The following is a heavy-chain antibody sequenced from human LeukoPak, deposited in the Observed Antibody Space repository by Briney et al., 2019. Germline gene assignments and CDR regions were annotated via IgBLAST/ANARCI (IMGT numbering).Heavy chain of an antibody. CDR3: ARGRLRYYFDY. V-gene: IGHV4-34*01. CDR2: INHSGST. Sequence: SETLSLTCAVYGGSFSGYYWSWIRQPPGKGLEWIGEINHSGSTNYNPSLKSRVTISVDTSKNQFSLKLSSVTAADTAVYYCARGRLRYYFDYWGQGTLVTVS. CDR1: GGSFSGYY. J-gene: IGHJ4*02. D-gene: IGHD4-17*01.